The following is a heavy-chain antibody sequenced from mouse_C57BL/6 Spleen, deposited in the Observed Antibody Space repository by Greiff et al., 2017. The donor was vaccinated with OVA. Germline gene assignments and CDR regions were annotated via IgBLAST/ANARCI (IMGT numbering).Heavy chain of an antibody. Sequence: DVQLQESGGGLVQPKGSLKLSCAASGFSFNTYAMNWVRQAPGKGLEWVARIRSKSNNYATYYADSVKDRFTISRDDSESMLYLQMNNLKTEDTAMYYCVRQGPYYAMDYWGQGTSVTVSS. CDR1: GFSFNTYA. V-gene: IGHV10-1*01. CDR3: VRQGPYYAMDY. J-gene: IGHJ4*01. CDR2: IRSKSNNYAT.